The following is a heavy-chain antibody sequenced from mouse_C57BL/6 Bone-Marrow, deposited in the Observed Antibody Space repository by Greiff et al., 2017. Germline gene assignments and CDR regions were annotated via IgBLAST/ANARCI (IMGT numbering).Heavy chain of an antibody. D-gene: IGHD2-2*01. J-gene: IGHJ2*01. CDR3: ARGGDYGYSYYFGY. CDR1: GYTFTDYN. CDR2: INPNNGGT. V-gene: IGHV1-22*01. Sequence: VQLQQSGPELVKPGASVKMSCKASGYTFTDYNMHWVKQSHGKSLEWIGYINPNNGGTSYNQKFKGKATLTVNKSSSTAYMELRSLTSEDSAVYYCARGGDYGYSYYFGYWGRGTTLTGTS.